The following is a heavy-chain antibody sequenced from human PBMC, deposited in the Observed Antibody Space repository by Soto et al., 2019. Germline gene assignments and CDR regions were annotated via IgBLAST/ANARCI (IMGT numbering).Heavy chain of an antibody. J-gene: IGHJ1*01. CDR3: ARSRSGAVPDSFGF. V-gene: IGHV3-30-3*01. D-gene: IGHD3-3*01. CDR2: ISKDGSVQ. Sequence: QVQLVESGGRVVQPGRSLRLSCAASGFMFNRYAIHWVRQTLGKGLEWVAVISKDGSVQYYADSVRGRFIISRDKSKDTVYLEMNSLRAEDTAVFYCARSRSGAVPDSFGFWGQGTLVTVSS. CDR1: GFMFNRYA.